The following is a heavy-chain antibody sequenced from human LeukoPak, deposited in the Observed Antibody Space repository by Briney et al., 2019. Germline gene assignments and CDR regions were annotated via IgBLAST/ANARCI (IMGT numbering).Heavy chain of an antibody. CDR3: ARLSSSWYQDWYFDL. CDR2: IYRSGNT. V-gene: IGHV4-38-2*02. CDR1: GYSISSGHY. J-gene: IGHJ2*01. D-gene: IGHD6-13*01. Sequence: SETLSLTCTVSGYSISSGHYWGWIRQPPGKGLEWIGSIYRSGNTFYNPSLKSRVTMSVDTSKNQFSLKLSSVTAADTAVYYCARLSSSWYQDWYFDLWGRGTLVTVSS.